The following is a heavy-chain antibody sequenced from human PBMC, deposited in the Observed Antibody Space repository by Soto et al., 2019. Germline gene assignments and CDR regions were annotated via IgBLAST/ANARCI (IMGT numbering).Heavy chain of an antibody. V-gene: IGHV1-18*01. CDR2: ISAYNGNT. CDR1: GYTFTSYG. Sequence: QVQLVQSGAEVKKPGASVKVSCKASGYTFTSYGISWVRQAPGQGLEWMGWISAYNGNTNYAQKLQGRVTMTTDTSTSTDYMELMSLRSDDTAVYYCARHRLGYCSGGSCEFDWFDPWGQGTLVTVSS. CDR3: ARHRLGYCSGGSCEFDWFDP. J-gene: IGHJ5*02. D-gene: IGHD2-15*01.